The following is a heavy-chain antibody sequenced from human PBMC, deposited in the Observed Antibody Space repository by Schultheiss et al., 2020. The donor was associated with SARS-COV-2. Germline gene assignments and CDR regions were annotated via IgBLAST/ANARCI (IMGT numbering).Heavy chain of an antibody. V-gene: IGHV3-7*03. J-gene: IGHJ4*02. CDR3: ARGDVLTGYWLDY. CDR1: GFTVSSNY. CDR2: IKYDGSDE. D-gene: IGHD3-9*01. Sequence: GESLKISCAASGFTVSSNYMSWVRQAPGKGPEWVANIKYDGSDEYYVDSVKGRFTISRDNAKNSLYLQMNSLRAEDTAVYYCARGDVLTGYWLDYWGQGALVTVSS.